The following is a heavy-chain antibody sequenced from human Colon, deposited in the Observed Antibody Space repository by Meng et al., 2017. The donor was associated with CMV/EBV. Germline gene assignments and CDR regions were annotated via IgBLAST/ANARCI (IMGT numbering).Heavy chain of an antibody. Sequence: QVQLGQAGAEVKKPGASVKVSCKASGYTFTGYYMHWVRQAPGQGLEWMGWINPNSGGTNYKEKFQGRVTMTRDTSISTAYMELSGLTSDDTAVYYCARDFNSLAVSAANWFDPWGQGTLVTVSS. J-gene: IGHJ5*02. CDR3: ARDFNSLAVSAANWFDP. CDR2: INPNSGGT. D-gene: IGHD6-19*01. CDR1: GYTFTGYY. V-gene: IGHV1-2*02.